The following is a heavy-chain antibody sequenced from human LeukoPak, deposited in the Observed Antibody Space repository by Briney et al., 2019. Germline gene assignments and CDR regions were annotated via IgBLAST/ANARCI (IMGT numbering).Heavy chain of an antibody. CDR1: GYTFTGYY. J-gene: IGHJ6*02. D-gene: IGHD3-10*01. CDR2: INPNSGGT. V-gene: IGHV1-2*02. Sequence: ASVKVSRKASGYTFTGYYMHWVRQAPGQGLEWMGWINPNSGGTNYAQKFQGRVTMTRDTSISTAYMELSRLRSDDTAVYYCARDWRFGEGLLVWGMDVWGQGTTVTVSS. CDR3: ARDWRFGEGLLVWGMDV.